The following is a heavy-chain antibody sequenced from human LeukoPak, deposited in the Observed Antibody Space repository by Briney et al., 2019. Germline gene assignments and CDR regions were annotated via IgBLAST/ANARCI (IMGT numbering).Heavy chain of an antibody. CDR2: ISGSGGST. V-gene: IGHV3-23*01. CDR3: AKTGAVAPLNWFDP. D-gene: IGHD6-19*01. J-gene: IGHJ5*02. Sequence: TGGSLRLSCAASGFTFSNYAMSWVRQAPGKGLEWVSTISGSGGSTYYADSVKGRFTISRDTSKNTLYLQMNSLRAEDTAVYYCAKTGAVAPLNWFDPWGQGTLFTISS. CDR1: GFTFSNYA.